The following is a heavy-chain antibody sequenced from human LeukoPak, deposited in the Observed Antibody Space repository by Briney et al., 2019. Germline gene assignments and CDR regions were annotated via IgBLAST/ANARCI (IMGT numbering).Heavy chain of an antibody. CDR3: ATRELYTSSWSSFDF. D-gene: IGHD6-13*01. CDR1: GFTFSNSW. V-gene: IGHV3-7*05. J-gene: IGHJ4*02. Sequence: TGGSLRLSCAASGFTFSNSWTSWIRQAPGQGLEWVANIKQDGSEKYYVDSVKGRFTISRDNARNSLYLQMNSLRAEDTAVYYCATRELYTSSWSSFDFWGQGTLVTVS. CDR2: IKQDGSEK.